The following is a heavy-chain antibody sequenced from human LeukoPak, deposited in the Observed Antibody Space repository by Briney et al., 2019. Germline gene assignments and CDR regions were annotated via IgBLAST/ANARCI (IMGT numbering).Heavy chain of an antibody. CDR1: GGSFSDYY. Sequence: PSETLSLTCTVSGGSFSDYYWNWVRQPAGKGLEWIGHVYSSGNTDYNPSLKSRVTISVDKSKNQFSLKLSSVTAADTAVYYCARVVPAAQDPYYYYMDVWGKGTTVTVSS. CDR3: ARVVPAAQDPYYYYMDV. CDR2: VYSSGNT. J-gene: IGHJ6*03. V-gene: IGHV4-4*07. D-gene: IGHD2-2*01.